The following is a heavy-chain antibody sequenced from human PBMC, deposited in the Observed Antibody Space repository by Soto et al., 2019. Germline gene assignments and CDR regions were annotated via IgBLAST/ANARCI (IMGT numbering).Heavy chain of an antibody. CDR1: GYTFTNYW. D-gene: IGHD3-22*01. V-gene: IGHV5-10-1*01. J-gene: IGHJ3*01. CDR3: ASDSDSSGVDAFDV. Sequence: ESLKISCKGSGYTFTNYWITWVHQMPGKGLEWMGRIDPNDSYTNYSPSFRGHVTISTDKSISTAYLQWSSLTASESAIYYCASDSDSSGVDAFDVWGQGTMVTVSS. CDR2: IDPNDSYT.